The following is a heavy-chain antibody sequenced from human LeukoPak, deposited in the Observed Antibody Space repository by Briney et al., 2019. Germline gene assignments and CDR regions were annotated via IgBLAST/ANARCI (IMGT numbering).Heavy chain of an antibody. J-gene: IGHJ4*02. CDR2: INSDGSIT. V-gene: IGHV3-74*01. CDR1: GFTFSSYW. Sequence: GSLRLSCAASGFTFSSYWMHWVRQAPGKGLEWVSRINSDGSITTYADSVKGRFTISRDNAKNTLYLQMNSLRAEDTAVYYCARQLWPLFDYWGQGTLVTVSS. CDR3: ARQLWPLFDY. D-gene: IGHD5-18*01.